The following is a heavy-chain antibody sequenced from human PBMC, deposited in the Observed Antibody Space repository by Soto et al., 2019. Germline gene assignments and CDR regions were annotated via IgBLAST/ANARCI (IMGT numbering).Heavy chain of an antibody. V-gene: IGHV3-23*01. CDR2: INDNGGST. D-gene: IGHD2-2*01. CDR3: AKSLSTAVNYGLDV. J-gene: IGHJ6*02. CDR1: GFTFSSYA. Sequence: LSLSCSASGFTFSSYALHWVRQAPGKGLEWVSAINDNGGSTSYADSVKGRFTISRDNSKNTLFLHMNSLGAEDTAVYYCAKSLSTAVNYGLDVWGQGTSVTVSS.